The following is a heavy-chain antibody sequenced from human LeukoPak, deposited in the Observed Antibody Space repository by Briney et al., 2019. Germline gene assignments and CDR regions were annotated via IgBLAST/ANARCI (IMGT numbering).Heavy chain of an antibody. CDR3: ARSSYYDSSGYPTPLGY. CDR2: IYYSGSP. J-gene: IGHJ4*02. V-gene: IGHV4-39*01. D-gene: IGHD3-22*01. CDR1: GGSISSSSYY. Sequence: SETLSLTCTVSGGSISSSSYYWGWIRQPPGKGLEWIGGIYYSGSPYYNPSLKSRVTISVDTSKNQFSLKLSSVTAADTAVYYCARSSYYDSSGYPTPLGYWGQGTLVTVSS.